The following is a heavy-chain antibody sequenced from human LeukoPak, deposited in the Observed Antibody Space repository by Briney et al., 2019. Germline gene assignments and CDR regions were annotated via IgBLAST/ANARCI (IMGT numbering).Heavy chain of an antibody. CDR3: VRDMSGKYSFDY. Sequence: GGSLRLSCAASGFTLSWHVMHWVRQAPGKALEYVSFIHHNGEMTSYAESVRGRFTVSRDNSKNTLFLELSSLRTDDTAVYYCVRDMSGKYSFDYWGQGTLVIVST. V-gene: IGHV3-64D*06. J-gene: IGHJ4*02. CDR2: IHHNGEMT. D-gene: IGHD1-26*01. CDR1: GFTLSWHV.